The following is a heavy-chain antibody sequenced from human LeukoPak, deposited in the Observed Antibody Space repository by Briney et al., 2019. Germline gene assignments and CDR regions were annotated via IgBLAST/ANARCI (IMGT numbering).Heavy chain of an antibody. V-gene: IGHV7-4-1*01. J-gene: IGHJ4*02. CDR2: INTNTGNP. Sequence: GASVKVSCKASGYTFTSYAMNWVRQAPGQGLEWMGWINTNTGNPTYAQGFTGRFVFSLDTSVSTAYLQIGSLKAEDTAVYYCARDGTGATTTPPLDDWGQGTLVTVSS. D-gene: IGHD1-26*01. CDR1: GYTFTSYA. CDR3: ARDGTGATTTPPLDD.